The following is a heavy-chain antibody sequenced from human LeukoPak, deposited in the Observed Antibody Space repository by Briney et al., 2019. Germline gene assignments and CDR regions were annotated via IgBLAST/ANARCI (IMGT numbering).Heavy chain of an antibody. Sequence: GGSLRLSCAASGFNLSSYEMNWVRRARGKGLEWVSYISTSGSTIYHADSVKGRFTISRDNAKNSLFLQMNSLRAEDTAVYYCARRGYYDSSGYLFDYWGQGSLVTVYS. CDR1: GFNLSSYE. CDR2: ISTSGSTI. CDR3: ARRGYYDSSGYLFDY. J-gene: IGHJ4*02. V-gene: IGHV3-48*03. D-gene: IGHD3-22*01.